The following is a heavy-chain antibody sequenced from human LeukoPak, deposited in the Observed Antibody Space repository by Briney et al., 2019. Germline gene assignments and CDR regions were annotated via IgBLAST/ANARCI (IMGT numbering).Heavy chain of an antibody. Sequence: GGSLRLSCAGSGFTFSSYSMNWVRQAPGKGLEWVPSISSSSSYIYYADSVKGRFTISRDNAKNSLYLQMNSLRAEDTAVYYCARCWYGDDAFDIWGQGTMVTVSS. CDR3: ARCWYGDDAFDI. D-gene: IGHD3-10*01. CDR2: ISSSSSYI. J-gene: IGHJ3*02. CDR1: GFTFSSYS. V-gene: IGHV3-21*01.